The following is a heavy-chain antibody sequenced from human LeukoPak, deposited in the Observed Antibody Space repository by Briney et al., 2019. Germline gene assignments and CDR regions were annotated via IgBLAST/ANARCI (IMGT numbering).Heavy chain of an antibody. CDR3: ARWNVDQDSGSYWWFDS. D-gene: IGHD3-10*01. Sequence: GGSLRLSCAASEFTVSSTYMSWVRQAPGKGLEWVSVIYDGNNAYYADSVRGRFTISRDTSKNTMYLQMNSLRGDDTAVYYCARWNVDQDSGSYWWFDSWGQGTLVTVPS. V-gene: IGHV3-53*01. CDR1: EFTVSSTY. CDR2: IYDGNNA. J-gene: IGHJ5*01.